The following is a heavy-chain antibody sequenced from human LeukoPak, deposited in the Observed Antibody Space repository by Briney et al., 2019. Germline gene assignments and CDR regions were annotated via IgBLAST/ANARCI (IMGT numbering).Heavy chain of an antibody. CDR3: AREPITMIGFDP. D-gene: IGHD3-22*01. J-gene: IGHJ5*02. CDR2: IYYSGST. Sequence: PSETLSLTCTVSGGSISSSSYHWGWIRQPPGKGLEWIGSIYYSGSTYYNPSLKSRVTISVDTSKNQFSLKLSSVTAADTAVYYCAREPITMIGFDPWGQGTLVTVSS. V-gene: IGHV4-39*01. CDR1: GGSISSSSYH.